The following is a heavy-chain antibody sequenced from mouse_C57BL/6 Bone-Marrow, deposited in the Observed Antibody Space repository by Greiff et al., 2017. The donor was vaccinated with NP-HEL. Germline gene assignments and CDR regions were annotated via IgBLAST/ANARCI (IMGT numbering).Heavy chain of an antibody. CDR1: GFTFSSYA. D-gene: IGHD4-1*02. CDR3: TRGSPTGTEAY. V-gene: IGHV5-9-1*02. J-gene: IGHJ3*01. CDR2: ISSGGDYI. Sequence: EVMLVESGEGLVKPGGSLKLSCAASGFTFSSYAMSWVRQTPEKRLEWVAYISSGGDYIYYADTVKGRFTISRDNARNTLYLQMSSLKAEDTAMYYCTRGSPTGTEAYWGEVILVTVSA.